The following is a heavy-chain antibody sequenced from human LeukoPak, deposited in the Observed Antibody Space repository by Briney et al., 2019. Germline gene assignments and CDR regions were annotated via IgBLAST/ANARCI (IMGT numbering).Heavy chain of an antibody. Sequence: GESLKISCKGSGYTFTNYWIGWVRQMPGKGLEWMGIINPGDSDATYSPSFQGQVIISVDKSINTAYLQWSSLKASDTAIYYCARHSSVAGNFDYWGQGTLVTVSS. CDR1: GYTFTNYW. CDR2: INPGDSDA. V-gene: IGHV5-51*01. J-gene: IGHJ4*02. CDR3: ARHSSVAGNFDY. D-gene: IGHD6-19*01.